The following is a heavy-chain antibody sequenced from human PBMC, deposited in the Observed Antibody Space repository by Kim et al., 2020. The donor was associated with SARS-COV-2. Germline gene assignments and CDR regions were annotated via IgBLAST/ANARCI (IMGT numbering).Heavy chain of an antibody. J-gene: IGHJ4*02. Sequence: ASVKVSCKASGYTFTSYAMHWVRQAPGQRLEWMGWINAGNGNTKYSQKFQGRVTITRDTSASTAYMELSSLRSEDTAVYYCARGSVIAVAGYFDYWGQGTLVTVSS. V-gene: IGHV1-3*01. CDR3: ARGSVIAVAGYFDY. CDR1: GYTFTSYA. D-gene: IGHD6-19*01. CDR2: INAGNGNT.